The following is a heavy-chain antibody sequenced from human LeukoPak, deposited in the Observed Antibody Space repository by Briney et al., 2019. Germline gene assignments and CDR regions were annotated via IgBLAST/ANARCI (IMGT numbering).Heavy chain of an antibody. CDR2: ISGSGGST. CDR1: GFTFSSYA. Sequence: GGTLRLSCAASGFTFSSYAMSWVRQAPGKGLEWVSAISGSGGSTYYADSVKGRFTISRDNSKNTLYLQMNSLRAEDTAVYYCAKELRHYDILSMGPFDYWGQGTLVTVSS. J-gene: IGHJ4*02. V-gene: IGHV3-23*01. D-gene: IGHD3-9*01. CDR3: AKELRHYDILSMGPFDY.